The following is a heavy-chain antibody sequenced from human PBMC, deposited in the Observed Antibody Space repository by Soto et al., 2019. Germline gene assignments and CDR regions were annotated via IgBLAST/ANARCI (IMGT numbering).Heavy chain of an antibody. CDR1: GGSFSGYY. V-gene: IGHV4-34*01. J-gene: IGHJ6*02. D-gene: IGHD6-19*01. CDR3: ARGRGWSRGRYYYYGMDV. CDR2: INHSGST. Sequence: PSETLCLTCAVYGGSFSGYYWSWIRQPPGKGLEWIGEINHSGSTNYNPSLKSRVTISVDTSKNQFSLKLSSVTAADTAVYYCARGRGWSRGRYYYYGMDVWGQGTTVTVSS.